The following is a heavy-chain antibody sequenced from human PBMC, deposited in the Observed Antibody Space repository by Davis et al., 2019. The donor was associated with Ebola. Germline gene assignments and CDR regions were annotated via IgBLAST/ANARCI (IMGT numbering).Heavy chain of an antibody. J-gene: IGHJ4*02. V-gene: IGHV1-46*01. CDR1: GYTFTSYY. Sequence: ASVKVSCKASGYTFTSYYMHWVRQAPGQGLEWMGIINPSGGSTSYAQKFQGRVTMTRDTSTSTVYMELSSLRSEDTAVYYCARAVHYYDISANPLGYYFEYWGQGTLVTVSS. CDR3: ARAVHYYDISANPLGYYFEY. D-gene: IGHD3-22*01. CDR2: INPSGGST.